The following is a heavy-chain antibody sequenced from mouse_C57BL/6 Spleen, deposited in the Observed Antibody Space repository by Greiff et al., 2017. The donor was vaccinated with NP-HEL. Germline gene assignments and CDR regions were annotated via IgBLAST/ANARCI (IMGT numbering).Heavy chain of an antibody. CDR2: IDPENGDT. D-gene: IGHD1-1*01. CDR1: GFNIKDDY. J-gene: IGHJ4*01. CDR3: TTGSYYYGSSYGAYAMDY. Sequence: EVQLQQSGAELVRPGASVKLSCTASGFNIKDDYMHWVKQRPEQGLEWIGWIDPENGDTEYASKFPGKATITADTTSTTAYLQLSSLTSEDTAVYYCTTGSYYYGSSYGAYAMDYWGQGTSVTVSS. V-gene: IGHV14-4*01.